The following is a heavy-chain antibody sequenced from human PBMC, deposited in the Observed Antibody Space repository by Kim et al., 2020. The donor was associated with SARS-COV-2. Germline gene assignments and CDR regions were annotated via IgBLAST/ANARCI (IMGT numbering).Heavy chain of an antibody. D-gene: IGHD3-22*01. CDR2: ISGDGGST. CDR3: AKDIPDSSGYTYYYYGMDV. J-gene: IGHJ6*02. CDR1: GFTFDDYA. V-gene: IGHV3-43*02. Sequence: GGSLRLSCAASGFTFDDYAMHWVRQAPGKGLEWVSLISGDGGSTYYADSVKGRFTISRDNSKNSLYLQMNSLRTEDTALYYCAKDIPDSSGYTYYYYGMDVWGQGTTVTVSS.